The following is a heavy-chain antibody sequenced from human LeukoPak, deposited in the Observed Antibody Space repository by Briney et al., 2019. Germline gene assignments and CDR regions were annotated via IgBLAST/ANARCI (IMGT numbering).Heavy chain of an antibody. J-gene: IGHJ4*02. CDR2: ISYDGSNK. D-gene: IGHD3-10*01. CDR3: ARPIGYYYGSGSYSPDY. CDR1: GFTFSSYA. V-gene: IGHV3-30-3*01. Sequence: GGSLRLSCAASGFTFSSYAMHWVRQAPGKGLEWVAVISYDGSNKYYADSVKGRFTISRDNSKNTLYLQMNSLRAEDTAVYYCARPIGYYYGSGSYSPDYWGQGTLVTVSS.